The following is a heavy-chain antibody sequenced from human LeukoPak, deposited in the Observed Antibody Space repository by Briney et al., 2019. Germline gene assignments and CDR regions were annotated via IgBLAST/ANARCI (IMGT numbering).Heavy chain of an antibody. Sequence: GGSLRLSCAASGFTFSNAWMSWVRQAPGKGLEWVGRIKSKTDGGTTDYPAPVKGRFIISRDDSKNTLYLQMNSLKTEDTAVYYCTTASYTPMIVVEYWGQGTLVTVSS. CDR1: GFTFSNAW. V-gene: IGHV3-15*01. CDR3: TTASYTPMIVVEY. CDR2: IKSKTDGGTT. D-gene: IGHD3-22*01. J-gene: IGHJ4*02.